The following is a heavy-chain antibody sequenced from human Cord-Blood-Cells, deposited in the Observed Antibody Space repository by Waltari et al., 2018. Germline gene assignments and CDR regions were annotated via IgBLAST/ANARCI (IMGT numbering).Heavy chain of an antibody. D-gene: IGHD7-27*01. Sequence: QVQLVQSGAEVKKPGASVKVSCKASGYTFTSYDIHWVRQATGQGLEWMGWMNPSGGNTGYAQKFQGRVTITRNTSISTAYMELSSLRSEDTAVYYCARGSLNWGSPQYYFDYWGQGTLVTVSS. CDR1: GYTFTSYD. CDR3: ARGSLNWGSPQYYFDY. CDR2: MNPSGGNT. J-gene: IGHJ4*02. V-gene: IGHV1-8*03.